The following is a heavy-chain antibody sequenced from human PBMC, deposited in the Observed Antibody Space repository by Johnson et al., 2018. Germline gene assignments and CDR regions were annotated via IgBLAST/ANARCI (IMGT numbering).Heavy chain of an antibody. D-gene: IGHD3-22*01. CDR3: AKERRITMI. CDR2: IWYDGTNP. V-gene: IGHV3-33*06. J-gene: IGHJ4*02. CDR1: GFSFRSSG. Sequence: QVQLVQSGGGLVKPGGSLRLSCAASGFSFRSSGMFWVRQAPGKGLEWVATIWYDGTNPSYADSMKGRFTISRDNSKNTLYLQMNSLRDEDTAVYYCAKERRITMIGGQGTLVTVSS.